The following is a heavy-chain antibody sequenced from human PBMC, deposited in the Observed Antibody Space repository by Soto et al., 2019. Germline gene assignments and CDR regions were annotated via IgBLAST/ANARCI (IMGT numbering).Heavy chain of an antibody. Sequence: SETLALTCAVYGGSFSGYYWNWIRQPPGKGLEWIGDINHSGSANYNPSLKSRVTISVDTSKNQFSLKLISVTAADTAVYYCARGPTDYSNADYFDFWGQGTLVTVSS. CDR1: GGSFSGYY. CDR2: INHSGSA. CDR3: ARGPTDYSNADYFDF. D-gene: IGHD4-4*01. V-gene: IGHV4-34*01. J-gene: IGHJ4*02.